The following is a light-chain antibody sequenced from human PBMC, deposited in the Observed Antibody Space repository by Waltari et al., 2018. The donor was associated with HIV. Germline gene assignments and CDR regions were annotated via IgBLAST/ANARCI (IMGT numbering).Light chain of an antibody. J-gene: IGLJ2*01. CDR2: NSP. CDR1: SSNIGAGFD. V-gene: IGLV1-40*01. CDR3: QSYDISLSGWV. Sequence: QSVLTQPPSVSGAPGQRVTISCTGTSSNIGAGFDVHWYQQLPGTVPKVLIYNSPVRPPGVPDRFSGSKSATSASLAITGLQAEDEANYYCQSYDISLSGWVFGGGTKLTVL.